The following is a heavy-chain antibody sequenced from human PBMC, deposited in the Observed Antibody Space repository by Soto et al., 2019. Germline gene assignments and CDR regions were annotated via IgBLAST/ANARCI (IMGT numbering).Heavy chain of an antibody. D-gene: IGHD2-15*01. CDR3: ARAKRYCSGGSCPYYYYYGMDV. CDR1: GFTFSSYA. V-gene: IGHV3-30-3*01. J-gene: IGHJ6*02. CDR2: ISYDGSNK. Sequence: QVQLVESGGGVVQPGRSLRLSCAASGFTFSSYAMHWVRQAPGKGLEWVAVISYDGSNKYYADSVKGRFTISRDNSKNTLYLQMNSLRAEDTAVYYCARAKRYCSGGSCPYYYYYGMDVWGQGTTVTVSS.